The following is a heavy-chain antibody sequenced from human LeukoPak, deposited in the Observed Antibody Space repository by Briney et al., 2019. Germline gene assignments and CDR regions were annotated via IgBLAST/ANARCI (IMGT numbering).Heavy chain of an antibody. CDR1: GFTFSSYA. D-gene: IGHD6-13*01. CDR3: AGAVIAAAGSSYFDY. Sequence: PGRSLRLSCVASGFTFSSYAMHWVRQAPGKGLEWVAVISYDGSNKYYADSVKGRFTISRDNSKNTLYLQMNGLRAEDTAVYYCAGAVIAAAGSSYFDYWGQGTLVTVS. CDR2: ISYDGSNK. J-gene: IGHJ4*02. V-gene: IGHV3-30*04.